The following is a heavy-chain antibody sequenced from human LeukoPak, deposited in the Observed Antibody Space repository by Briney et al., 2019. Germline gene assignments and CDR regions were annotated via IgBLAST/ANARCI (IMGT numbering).Heavy chain of an antibody. CDR1: GYTFTSYY. CDR2: INPSGGST. J-gene: IGHJ6*03. V-gene: IGHV1-46*01. CDR3: ARDGPHCGGDCYPPYYYMDV. Sequence: ASVKVSCKASGYTFTSYYTHWERQAPGQGLEWMGIINPSGGSTSYAQKFQGRATMTRDMSTSTVYMELSSLRSEDTAVYYCARDGPHCGGDCYPPYYYMDVWGKGTTVTVSS. D-gene: IGHD2-21*02.